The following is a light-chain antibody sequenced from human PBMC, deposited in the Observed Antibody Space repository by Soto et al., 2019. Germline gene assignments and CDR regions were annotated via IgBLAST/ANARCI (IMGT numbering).Light chain of an antibody. Sequence: QSVLTQPASVSGSPGQSITISCTGTSSDVGGYNYVSWYQQHPGKAPKLMISDVSNRPSGVSNRFSGSKSGSTASLTISGIQAEDEADYYCSSYATSGFVVFCGGTKLTVL. J-gene: IGLJ2*01. V-gene: IGLV2-14*01. CDR1: SSDVGGYNY. CDR3: SSYATSGFVV. CDR2: DVS.